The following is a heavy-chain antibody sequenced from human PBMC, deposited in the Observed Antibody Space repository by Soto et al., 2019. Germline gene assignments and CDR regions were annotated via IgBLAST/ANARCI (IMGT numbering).Heavy chain of an antibody. D-gene: IGHD7-27*01. CDR1: GGTFSSYA. V-gene: IGHV1-46*01. CDR2: INPSGGST. J-gene: IGHJ5*02. CDR3: ARDLTSTSSVWFDP. Sequence: ASVKVSCKASGGTFSSYAISWVRQAPGQGLEWMGIINPSGGSTSYAQKFQGRVTMTRDTSTSTVYMELSSLRSEDTAVYYCARDLTSTSSVWFDPWGQGTLVTVSS.